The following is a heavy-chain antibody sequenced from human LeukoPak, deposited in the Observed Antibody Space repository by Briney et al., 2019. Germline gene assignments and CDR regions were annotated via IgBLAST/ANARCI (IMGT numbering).Heavy chain of an antibody. CDR3: AKDSDSYGYD. D-gene: IGHD5-18*01. CDR1: GFTFSSYG. V-gene: IGHV3-30*18. CDR2: ISYDGSNK. J-gene: IGHJ4*02. Sequence: PGGSLRLSCAASGFTFSSYGMHWVRQAPGKGLEWVAVISYDGSNKYYADSVKGRFTISRDNSKNTLYLQMNSLRAEDTAVYYCAKDSDSYGYDWGQGTLVTVSS.